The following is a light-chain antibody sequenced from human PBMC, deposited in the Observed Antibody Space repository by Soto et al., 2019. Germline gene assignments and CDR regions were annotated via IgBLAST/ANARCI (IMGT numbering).Light chain of an antibody. CDR2: KIS. V-gene: IGKV2-24*01. Sequence: DIELTQTPLSSPATLGQPASISCRASQSLVHSVGNTYFNWLQQRRDQPPRLVIFKISKRFPGVTDRLSGSGAGTDFTQKISRVQAEHVAVYYCMQSTHSFTFGQGTKLDIK. CDR1: QSLVHSVGNTY. J-gene: IGKJ2*01. CDR3: MQSTHSFT.